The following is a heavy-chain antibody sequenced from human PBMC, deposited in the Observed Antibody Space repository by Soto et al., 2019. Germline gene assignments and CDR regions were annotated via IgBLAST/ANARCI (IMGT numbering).Heavy chain of an antibody. CDR3: ARSPTHYYYYMDV. J-gene: IGHJ6*03. CDR2: INHSGSS. Sequence: SETLSLTCAVYGGSFSGYYWSWIRQPPGKVLEWIGEINHSGSSNYNPSLKSRVTISVDTSKNQLSLKLNSVTAADTAVFYCARSPTHYYYYMDVWGKGTTVTVSS. CDR1: GGSFSGYY. V-gene: IGHV4-34*01.